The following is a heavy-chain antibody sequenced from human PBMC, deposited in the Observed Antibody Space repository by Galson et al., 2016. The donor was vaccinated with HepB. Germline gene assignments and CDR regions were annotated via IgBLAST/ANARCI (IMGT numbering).Heavy chain of an antibody. V-gene: IGHV3-9*01. J-gene: IGHJ3*02. CDR3: AKDSGAYYYGSSGYRRNAFDI. CDR1: GFALDHYA. Sequence: SLRLSCAASGFALDHYAMHWVRQAPGKGLEWVSGISWNSGSIGYADSVKGRFTISRDNAENSLYLQMNSLRAGDTALYYCAKDSGAYYYGSSGYRRNAFDIWGQGTMVTVSS. D-gene: IGHD3-22*01. CDR2: ISWNSGSI.